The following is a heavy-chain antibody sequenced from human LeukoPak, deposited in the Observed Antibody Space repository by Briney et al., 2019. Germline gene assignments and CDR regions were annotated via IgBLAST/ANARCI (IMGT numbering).Heavy chain of an antibody. V-gene: IGHV3-23*01. CDR1: GFTLSSYA. Sequence: PGGSLRLSCAASGFTLSSYAMSWVRQGPGKGLEWVSAISVSGNTYHADSVKGRFTISRDSSKNTLYLQMNSLRPEDAAVYYCARVKWAVYQLLDYWGQGTLVTVSS. J-gene: IGHJ4*02. CDR3: ARVKWAVYQLLDY. CDR2: ISVSGNT. D-gene: IGHD2-2*01.